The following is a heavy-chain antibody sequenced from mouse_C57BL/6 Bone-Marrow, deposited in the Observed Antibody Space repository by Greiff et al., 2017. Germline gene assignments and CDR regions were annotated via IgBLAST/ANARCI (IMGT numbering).Heavy chain of an antibody. Sequence: VQLQQSGPELVKPGASVQMSCKASGYTFTDYNMHWVKQSHGKSLEWIGYINPNNGGTSYNQKFKGKATLTVNKSSSTAYMELRSLTSEDSAVYYCARFHYYGSSPWYFDVWGTGTTVTVSS. V-gene: IGHV1-22*01. CDR1: GYTFTDYN. J-gene: IGHJ1*03. CDR3: ARFHYYGSSPWYFDV. CDR2: INPNNGGT. D-gene: IGHD1-1*01.